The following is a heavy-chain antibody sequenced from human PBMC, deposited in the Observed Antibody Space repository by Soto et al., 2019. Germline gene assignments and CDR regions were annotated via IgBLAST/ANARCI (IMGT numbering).Heavy chain of an antibody. D-gene: IGHD1-26*01. Sequence: SVKVSCKASGFTFTSSAVQWVRQARGQRLEWIGWIVVGSGNTNYAQKFQERVTITRDMSTSTAYMELSSLRSEDTAVYYCAADLLYSGSYYDFDYWGQGTLVTVSS. CDR3: AADLLYSGSYYDFDY. CDR1: GFTFTSSA. CDR2: IVVGSGNT. V-gene: IGHV1-58*01. J-gene: IGHJ4*02.